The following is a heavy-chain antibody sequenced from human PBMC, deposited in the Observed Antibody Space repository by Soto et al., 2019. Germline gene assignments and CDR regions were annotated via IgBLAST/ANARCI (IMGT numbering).Heavy chain of an antibody. V-gene: IGHV4-59*01. CDR2: IYYSGST. D-gene: IGHD4-4*01. Sequence: QVQLQESGPGLVKPSETLSLTCTVSGGSISSYYWSWIRQPPGKGLEWIGYIYYSGSTNYNPSLKSRVTISVDTSKNQFSLKLSSVTAADTAVYYCARATTLFDYWGQGTLVTVS. CDR3: ARATTLFDY. CDR1: GGSISSYY. J-gene: IGHJ4*02.